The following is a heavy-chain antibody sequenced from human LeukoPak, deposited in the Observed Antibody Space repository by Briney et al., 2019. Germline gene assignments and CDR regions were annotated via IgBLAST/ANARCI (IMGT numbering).Heavy chain of an antibody. J-gene: IGHJ3*02. CDR3: ARHKGRWLQLPAFDI. V-gene: IGHV4-4*07. CDR1: GGSISSYY. Sequence: SETLSLTCTVSGGSISSYYWSWIRQPAGKGLEWIGRIYTSGSTNYNPSLKSRVTMSVDTSKNQFSLKLSSVTAADTAVYYCARHKGRWLQLPAFDIWGQGTMVTVSS. CDR2: IYTSGST. D-gene: IGHD5-24*01.